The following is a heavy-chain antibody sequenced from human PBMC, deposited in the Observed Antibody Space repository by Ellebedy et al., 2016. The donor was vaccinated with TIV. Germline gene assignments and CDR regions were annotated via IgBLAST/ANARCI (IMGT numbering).Heavy chain of an antibody. J-gene: IGHJ5*02. D-gene: IGHD1-14*01. Sequence: AASVKVSCKASGHTFTGYQMHWVRQAPGQGLEWMGWINRYSGGTNYGQKFKGRVTMTRDTSISTAYMELSRLRSDDTAVYYCAAGDPVGGTTNWFDPWGQGTLVTVSS. CDR2: INRYSGGT. CDR1: GHTFTGYQ. V-gene: IGHV1-2*02. CDR3: AAGDPVGGTTNWFDP.